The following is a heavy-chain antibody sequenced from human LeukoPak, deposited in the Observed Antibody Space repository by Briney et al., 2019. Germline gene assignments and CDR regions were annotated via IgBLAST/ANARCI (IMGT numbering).Heavy chain of an antibody. D-gene: IGHD3-16*01. CDR1: GYTFTSYG. Sequence: GASVKVSCKASGYTFTSYGINWVRQAPGQGLEWMGWINAYSGDTNYAQKFQGRVTMTTDTSTNTAYMEVRSLRYDDTAVYYCARGGDYPGGYFDYWGQGTLITVSS. CDR2: INAYSGDT. J-gene: IGHJ4*02. V-gene: IGHV1-18*01. CDR3: ARGGDYPGGYFDY.